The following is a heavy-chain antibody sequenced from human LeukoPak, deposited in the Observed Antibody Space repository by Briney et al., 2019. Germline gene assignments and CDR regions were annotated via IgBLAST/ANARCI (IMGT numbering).Heavy chain of an antibody. D-gene: IGHD3-16*01. CDR1: GFTFSSYA. V-gene: IGHV3-23*01. CDR2: ISGSGGST. J-gene: IGHJ6*03. Sequence: TGGSLRLSCAASGFTFSSYAMSWVRQAPGKGLEWVSAISGSGGSTYYADSVKGRFTISRDNSKNTLYLQMNSLRAEDTAVYYCAKSIGDYYYYYYMDVWGKGTTVTVSS. CDR3: AKSIGDYYYYYYMDV.